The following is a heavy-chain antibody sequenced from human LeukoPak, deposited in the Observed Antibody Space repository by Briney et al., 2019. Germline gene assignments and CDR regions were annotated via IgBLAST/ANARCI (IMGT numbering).Heavy chain of an antibody. CDR3: ARVPRRGERFDP. J-gene: IGHJ5*02. Sequence: ASVKVSCKASGYTFTSYYMHWVRQATGQGLEWMGWMNPISGDTGYALKFQGRVTMSRNTSISTAYMELGSLRSEDTAVYYCARVPRRGERFDPWGQGTLVTVSS. D-gene: IGHD3-10*01. V-gene: IGHV1-8*02. CDR1: GYTFTSYY. CDR2: MNPISGDT.